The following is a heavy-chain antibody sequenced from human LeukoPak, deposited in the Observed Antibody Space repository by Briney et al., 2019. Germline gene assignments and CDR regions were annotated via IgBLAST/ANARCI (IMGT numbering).Heavy chain of an antibody. J-gene: IGHJ4*02. Sequence: SETLSLTCAVYGGSFSGYYWSWIRQPPGKGLEWIGEINHSGSTNYNPSLKSRVTISVDTSKNQFSLKLSSVTAADTAVYYCASTIPLGFYSSSWYVSSSGWYNYWGQGTLVTVSS. CDR2: INHSGST. D-gene: IGHD6-13*01. CDR3: ASTIPLGFYSSSWYVSSSGWYNY. V-gene: IGHV4-34*01. CDR1: GGSFSGYY.